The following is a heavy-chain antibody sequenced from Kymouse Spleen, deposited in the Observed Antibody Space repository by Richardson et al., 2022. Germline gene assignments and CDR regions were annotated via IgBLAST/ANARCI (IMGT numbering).Heavy chain of an antibody. CDR1: GGSISSSSYY. D-gene: IGHD6-6*01. CDR2: IYYSGST. CDR3: ARHGQLGGYGMDV. J-gene: IGHJ6*02. Sequence: QLQLQESGPGLVKPSETLSLTCTVSGGSISSSSYYWGWIRQPPGKGLEWIGSIYYSGSTYYNPSLKSRVTISVDTSKNQFSLKLSSVTAADTAVYYCARHGQLGGYGMDVWGQGTTVTVSS. V-gene: IGHV4-39*01.